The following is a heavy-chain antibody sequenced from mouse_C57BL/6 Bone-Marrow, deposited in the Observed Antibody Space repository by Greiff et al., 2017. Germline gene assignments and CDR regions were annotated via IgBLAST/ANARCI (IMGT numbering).Heavy chain of an antibody. CDR3: GGYDWFAY. J-gene: IGHJ3*01. D-gene: IGHD2-14*01. CDR2: IYPGDGDT. Sequence: VKLQESGAELVKPGASVKISCKASGYAFSSYWMNWVKQRPGKGLEWIGQIYPGDGDTNYNGKFKGKATLTADKSSSTAYMQLSSLTSEDSAVYFCGGYDWFAYWGQGTLVTVSA. CDR1: GYAFSSYW. V-gene: IGHV1-80*01.